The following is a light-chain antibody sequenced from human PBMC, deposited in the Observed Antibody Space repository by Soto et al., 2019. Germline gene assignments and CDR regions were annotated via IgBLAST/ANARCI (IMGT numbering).Light chain of an antibody. CDR1: QSVSSY. V-gene: IGKV3-11*01. Sequence: EIVLTQSPATLSLSPGERATLSCRASQSVSSYLAWYQQKPGQPPRLLIYDASTMAIGIPARFSGSGSGTDFTITISSREPEDVAVYYCQQRSNWPPNTFGQGTKLEIK. CDR2: DAS. J-gene: IGKJ2*01. CDR3: QQRSNWPPNT.